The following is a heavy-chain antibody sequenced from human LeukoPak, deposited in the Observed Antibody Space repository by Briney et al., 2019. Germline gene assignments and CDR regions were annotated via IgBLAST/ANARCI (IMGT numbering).Heavy chain of an antibody. CDR1: GGSFSGYY. CDR3: ARRTDTRGYRRFDY. CDR2: INHSGST. Sequence: PSETLSLTCAVYGGSFSGYYWSWIRQPPGKGLEWIGEINHSGSTNYNPSLKSRVTIPVDTSKNQFSLKLSSVTAADTAVYYCARRTDTRGYRRFDYWGQGTLVTVSS. J-gene: IGHJ4*02. D-gene: IGHD5-18*01. V-gene: IGHV4-34*01.